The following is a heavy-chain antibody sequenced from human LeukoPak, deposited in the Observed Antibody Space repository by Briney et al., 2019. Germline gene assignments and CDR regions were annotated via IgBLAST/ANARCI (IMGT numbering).Heavy chain of an antibody. J-gene: IGHJ3*02. Sequence: GGSLRLSCAASGFTFSRYGMHWVRQAPGKGLEWVTVIWYDGSNENYADFVKGRFTISRDNSKNTLYLQMNSLRAEDTAVYYCVRNTVTDDGFDIWGQGTMVTVSP. CDR3: VRNTVTDDGFDI. CDR1: GFTFSRYG. CDR2: IWYDGSNE. D-gene: IGHD4-17*01. V-gene: IGHV3-33*01.